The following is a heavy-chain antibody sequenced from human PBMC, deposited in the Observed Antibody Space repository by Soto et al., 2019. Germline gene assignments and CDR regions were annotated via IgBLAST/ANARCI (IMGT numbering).Heavy chain of an antibody. V-gene: IGHV4-39*01. CDR1: GGSISSSSYY. Sequence: SETLSLTCTVSGGSISSSSYYWGWIRQPPGKGLEWIGSIYYSGSTYYNPSLKSRVTISVDTSKKQFSLKLSSVTAADTAVYYCARLFSGYSSSSSYYYYGMDVWGQGTTVTV. CDR2: IYYSGST. J-gene: IGHJ6*02. D-gene: IGHD6-6*01. CDR3: ARLFSGYSSSSSYYYYGMDV.